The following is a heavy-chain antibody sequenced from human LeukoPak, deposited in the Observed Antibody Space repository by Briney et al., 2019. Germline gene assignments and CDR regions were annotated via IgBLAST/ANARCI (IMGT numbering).Heavy chain of an antibody. V-gene: IGHV3-21*01. CDR2: ISSRSTYI. Sequence: GGSLRLSCAASGFTFSTYSMNWVRQAPGKGLEWVSSISSRSTYIYYADSMKGRFTISRDNTKNSLYLQMNCLRAEDTAVYYCARGVGCSGGSCYFNYWGQGTLVTVSS. CDR3: ARGVGCSGGSCYFNY. J-gene: IGHJ4*02. CDR1: GFTFSTYS. D-gene: IGHD2-15*01.